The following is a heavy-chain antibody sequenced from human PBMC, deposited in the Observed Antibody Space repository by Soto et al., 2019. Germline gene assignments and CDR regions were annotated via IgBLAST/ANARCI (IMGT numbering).Heavy chain of an antibody. V-gene: IGHV3-23*01. CDR2: ISNNGDTA. J-gene: IGHJ4*02. D-gene: IGHD3-16*02. CDR1: GFTFSTYA. CDR3: VKPRVLIGAIVPLLDS. Sequence: GGSLRLSCAASGFTFSTYAMGWVRQAAGKGLEWVASISNNGDTAYYADSVKGRFTISRDNSKNTLYLQMNSLRADDTALYYCVKPRVLIGAIVPLLDSWGQGTLVTVSS.